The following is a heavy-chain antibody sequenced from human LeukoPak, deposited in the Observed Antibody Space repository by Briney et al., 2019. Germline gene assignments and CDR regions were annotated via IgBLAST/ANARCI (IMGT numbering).Heavy chain of an antibody. V-gene: IGHV3-48*04. CDR3: TTYGRDGYKGYY. Sequence: GGSLRLSCVASGFTFSPYSMSWVRQAPGKGLEWISYISNSVSTTYYADSVKGRFTISRDNAKNSVYLQMNSLRVEDTGVYYCTTYGRDGYKGYYWGQGTQATVSP. CDR1: GFTFSPYS. J-gene: IGHJ4*02. CDR2: ISNSVSTT. D-gene: IGHD5-24*01.